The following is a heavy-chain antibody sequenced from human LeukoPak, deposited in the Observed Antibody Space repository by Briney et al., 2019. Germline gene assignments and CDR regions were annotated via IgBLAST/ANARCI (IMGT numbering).Heavy chain of an antibody. V-gene: IGHV4-38-2*02. D-gene: IGHD2-2*01. J-gene: IGHJ5*02. CDR2: LSHSGSS. Sequence: SETLSLTCTVSGYSISSGYYWDWIRQPPGKGLEWIGTLSHSGSSYYNPSLKSRVTISVDKSKNQFSLKLSSVTAADTAVYYCARGLYCSSTSCHNWFDPWGQGTLVTVSS. CDR3: ARGLYCSSTSCHNWFDP. CDR1: GYSISSGYY.